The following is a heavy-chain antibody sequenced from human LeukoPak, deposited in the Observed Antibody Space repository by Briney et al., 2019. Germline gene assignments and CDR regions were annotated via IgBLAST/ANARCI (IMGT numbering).Heavy chain of an antibody. CDR1: GYTFTSYY. Sequence: ASVKVSCKASGYTFTSYYMHWVRQAPGQGLEWMGIINPSGGSTSYAQKFQGRVTMTRDTSTSTVYTELSSLRSEDTAVYYCARGVRNIVVVTAIDFDYWGQGTLVTVSS. CDR3: ARGVRNIVVVTAIDFDY. V-gene: IGHV1-46*01. D-gene: IGHD2-21*02. J-gene: IGHJ4*02. CDR2: INPSGGST.